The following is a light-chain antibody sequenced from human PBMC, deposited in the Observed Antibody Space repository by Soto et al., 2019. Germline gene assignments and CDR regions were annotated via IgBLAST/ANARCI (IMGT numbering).Light chain of an antibody. CDR1: SSDVGGYNY. Sequence: QSVLTQPASVSGSPGQSITISCTGTSSDVGGYNYVSWYQQHPGKAPKLMIYEVSKRPSGVSNRFSGSKSGNTASLTISGLQAEDEADYYCCSYAGSYVFGTGTKVTVL. V-gene: IGLV2-23*02. J-gene: IGLJ1*01. CDR2: EVS. CDR3: CSYAGSYV.